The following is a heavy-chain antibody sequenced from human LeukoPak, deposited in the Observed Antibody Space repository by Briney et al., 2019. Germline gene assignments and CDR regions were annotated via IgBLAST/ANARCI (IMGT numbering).Heavy chain of an antibody. J-gene: IGHJ4*02. CDR1: RW. Sequence: GGSLRLSCAGSRWMHWVRQAPGKGLVWVSGINGLGTATYYADSVKGRFTISRDNAKNTVFLQMNSLSAEDTAVYYCASVFDSWGQGFLVTVSS. CDR3: ASVFDS. V-gene: IGHV3-74*01. CDR2: INGLGTAT.